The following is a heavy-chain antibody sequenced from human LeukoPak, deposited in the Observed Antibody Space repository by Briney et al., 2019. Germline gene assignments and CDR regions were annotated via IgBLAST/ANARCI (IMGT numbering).Heavy chain of an antibody. CDR2: ISWNSGSI. CDR3: AKDIGSGSGSYPNYYYYYMDV. J-gene: IGHJ6*03. Sequence: GGSLRLSCAASGFTFDDYAMHWVRQAPGKGLEWVSGISWNSGSIGYADSVKGRFTISRDNAKNSLYLQMNSLRAEDMALYYCAKDIGSGSGSYPNYYYYYMDVWGKGTTVTVS. CDR1: GFTFDDYA. D-gene: IGHD1-26*01. V-gene: IGHV3-9*03.